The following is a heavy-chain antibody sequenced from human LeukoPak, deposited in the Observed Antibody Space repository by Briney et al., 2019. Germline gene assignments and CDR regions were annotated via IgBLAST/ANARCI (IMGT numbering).Heavy chain of an antibody. J-gene: IGHJ4*02. CDR2: INPSGGST. CDR1: GYTFTSYY. CDR3: ARDSSSWYKMQYYFDY. D-gene: IGHD6-13*01. Sequence: AAVKVSCKASGYTFTSYYMHWVRQAPGQGREWMGIINPSGGSTSYAQKFQGRVTMTRDTSTSTVYMELSSLRSEDTAVYYCARDSSSWYKMQYYFDYWGQETLLTVSS. V-gene: IGHV1-46*03.